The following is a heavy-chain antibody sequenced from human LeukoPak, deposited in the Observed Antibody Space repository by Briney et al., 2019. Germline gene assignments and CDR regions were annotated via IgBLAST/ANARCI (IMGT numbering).Heavy chain of an antibody. CDR2: IYYSGST. D-gene: IGHD3-10*01. J-gene: IGHJ6*02. CDR3: ARDGEDYYGSGSYRYYYGMDV. CDR1: GASISGDY. Sequence: SETLSLTCTVSGASISGDYWSWIRQPPGKGLEWIGYIYYSGSTNYNPSLKSRVTISVDTSKNQFSLKLSSVTAADTAVYYCARDGEDYYGSGSYRYYYGMDVWGQGTTVTVSS. V-gene: IGHV4-59*01.